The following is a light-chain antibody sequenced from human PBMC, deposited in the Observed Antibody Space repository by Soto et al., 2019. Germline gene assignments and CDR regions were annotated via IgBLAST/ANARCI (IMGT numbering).Light chain of an antibody. CDR2: DVF. J-gene: IGKJ1*01. CDR1: EDVSNS. Sequence: DIVLTQSTATLSLSPGERATLSGRASEDVSNSLAWYQQKPGQSPRLLIDDVFNRATGIPSRFSGSGSGADFTLTISSQEPDDFAVYYSQQRYDGPRTFGQGTKVE. V-gene: IGKV3-11*01. CDR3: QQRYDGPRT.